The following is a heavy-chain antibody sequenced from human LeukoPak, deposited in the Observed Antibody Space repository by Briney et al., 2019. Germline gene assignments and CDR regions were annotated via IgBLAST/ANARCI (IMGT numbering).Heavy chain of an antibody. CDR3: ARGGIAARGGYFDY. V-gene: IGHV4-4*02. CDR1: GGSISSTNW. D-gene: IGHD6-6*01. J-gene: IGHJ4*02. CDR2: IYQSGST. Sequence: SGTLSLTCAVSGGSISSTNWWSWVRQPPGKGLEWIGEIYQSGSTNYNPSLKSRVTISVDKSKSQFSLKLSSVTAADTAVYYCARGGIAARGGYFDYWGQGTLVTVSS.